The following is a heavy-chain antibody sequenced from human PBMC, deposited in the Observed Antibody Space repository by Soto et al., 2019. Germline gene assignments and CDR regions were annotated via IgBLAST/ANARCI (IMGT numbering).Heavy chain of an antibody. J-gene: IGHJ4*02. V-gene: IGHV4-59*01. CDR1: GVSIKNDY. Sequence: PSQTLSLTCSVSGVSIKNDYWSWIRQPPGKGLEWIGYVFYSGSPNYNPSLKSRVSMSLDTSKNHFSLNLSPATAADTALYYCARAPPYQGYCIDGVCYDYFDSWGRGTLVTVSS. CDR3: ARAPPYQGYCIDGVCYDYFDS. CDR2: VFYSGSP. D-gene: IGHD2-8*01.